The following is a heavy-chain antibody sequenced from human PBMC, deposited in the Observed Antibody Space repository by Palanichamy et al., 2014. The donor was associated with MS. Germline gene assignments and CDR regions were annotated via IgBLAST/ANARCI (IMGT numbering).Heavy chain of an antibody. CDR1: GYSISSGYY. CDR2: IYHSGST. CDR3: ARDWGLSFSDGMDV. Sequence: QVQLQESGPGLVKPSETLSLTCTVSGYSISSGYYWGWIRQPPGKGLEWIGSIYHSGSTYYNPSLKSRVTISLDTSKNQFSLKLSSVTAADTAVYYCARDWGLSFSDGMDVWGQGTTVTVSS. V-gene: IGHV4-38-2*02. J-gene: IGHJ6*02. D-gene: IGHD3-16*01.